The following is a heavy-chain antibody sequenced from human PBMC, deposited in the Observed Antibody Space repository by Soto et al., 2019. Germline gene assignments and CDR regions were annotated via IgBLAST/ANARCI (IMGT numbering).Heavy chain of an antibody. CDR2: IYYSGST. J-gene: IGHJ4*02. CDR3: ARSTSLVGAIFFDY. Sequence: SETLSLTCTVSGGSISSSSYYWGWIRQPPGKGLEWIGSIYYSGSTYYNPSLKSRVTISVDTSKNQFSLKLSSVTAADTAVYYCARSTSLVGAIFFDYWGQGILVTVSS. CDR1: GGSISSSSYY. V-gene: IGHV4-39*01. D-gene: IGHD1-26*01.